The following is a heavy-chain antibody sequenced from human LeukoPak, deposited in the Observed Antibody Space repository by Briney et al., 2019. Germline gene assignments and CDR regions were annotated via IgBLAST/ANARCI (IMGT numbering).Heavy chain of an antibody. Sequence: GGSLRLSCAASGFTVSSNYMSWVRQAPGKGLEWVSAIGTAGDTYYPGSVKGRFTISRENAKNSLYLQMNSLRAGDTAVYYCARGGDSSGWYDDAFDIWGQGTMVTVSS. CDR1: GFTVSSNY. V-gene: IGHV3-13*01. D-gene: IGHD6-19*01. CDR2: IGTAGDT. CDR3: ARGGDSSGWYDDAFDI. J-gene: IGHJ3*02.